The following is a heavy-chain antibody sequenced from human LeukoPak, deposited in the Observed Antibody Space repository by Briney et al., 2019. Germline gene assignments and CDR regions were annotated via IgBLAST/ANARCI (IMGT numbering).Heavy chain of an antibody. J-gene: IGHJ3*02. Sequence: PSETLSLTCTVSGYSISSGYYWGWIRQPPGMGLEWIGSIYHSGSTYYNPSLKSRVTISVDTSKNQFSLKLSSVTAADTAVYYCARDQIPMIVVVITGGSAFDIWGQGTMVTVSS. CDR2: IYHSGST. D-gene: IGHD3-22*01. CDR3: ARDQIPMIVVVITGGSAFDI. CDR1: GYSISSGYY. V-gene: IGHV4-38-2*02.